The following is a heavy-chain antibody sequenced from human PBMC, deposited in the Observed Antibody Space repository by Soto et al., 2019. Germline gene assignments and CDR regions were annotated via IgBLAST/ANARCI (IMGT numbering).Heavy chain of an antibody. D-gene: IGHD2-2*01. CDR2: ISAYSDSA. Sequence: ASVKVSCKASGYTFTTFGISWVRQAPGQGLEWMGWISAYSDSAKYAEEFQGRITVTADTSTSTAYMELRSLRSDDTAAYYCGREYCTRTRCYGPDYWGQGTLVTVSS. CDR3: GREYCTRTRCYGPDY. J-gene: IGHJ4*02. V-gene: IGHV1-18*01. CDR1: GYTFTTFG.